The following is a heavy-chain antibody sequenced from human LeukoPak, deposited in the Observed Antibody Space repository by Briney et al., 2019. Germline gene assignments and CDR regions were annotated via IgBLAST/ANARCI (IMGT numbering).Heavy chain of an antibody. D-gene: IGHD2-15*01. V-gene: IGHV4-61*02. Sequence: SETLSLTCTVSGGSISSGSYYWSWIRQPAGKGLEWIGRIYTSGSTNYNPSLKSRVTISVDTSKNQFSLKLSSVTAADTAVYYCARDTLGYCSGGSCYSDWFDPWGQGTLVTVSS. CDR2: IYTSGST. CDR1: GGSISSGSYY. J-gene: IGHJ5*02. CDR3: ARDTLGYCSGGSCYSDWFDP.